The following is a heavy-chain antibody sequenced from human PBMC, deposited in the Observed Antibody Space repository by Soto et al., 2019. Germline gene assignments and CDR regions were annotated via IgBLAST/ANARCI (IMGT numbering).Heavy chain of an antibody. CDR2: IDYSGST. D-gene: IGHD2-21*02. CDR1: GGSISSSTYY. J-gene: IGHJ5*02. Sequence: QLQLQESGPGLVKPSETLSLTCIVSGGSISSSTYYWGWIRQPPGKGLEWIGSIDYSGSTYYNPSLKVRVTISVDTSKNQFSLKLTSVTAADTAVYYCARGGDGLGAVDWLDTWGLGTLVPVSS. CDR3: ARGGDGLGAVDWLDT. V-gene: IGHV4-39*01.